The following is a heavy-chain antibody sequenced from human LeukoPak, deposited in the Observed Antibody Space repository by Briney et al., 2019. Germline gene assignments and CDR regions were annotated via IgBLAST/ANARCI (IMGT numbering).Heavy chain of an antibody. CDR1: GFTFSSYG. Sequence: PGGTLRLSCAASGFTFSSYGMHWVRQAPGKGLEWVAVISYDGSNKYYADSVKGRFTISRDNSKNTLYLQMNSLRAEDTAVYYCAKSFSSHWAPFDAFDIWGQGTMVTVSS. D-gene: IGHD6-13*01. V-gene: IGHV3-30*18. CDR3: AKSFSSHWAPFDAFDI. CDR2: ISYDGSNK. J-gene: IGHJ3*02.